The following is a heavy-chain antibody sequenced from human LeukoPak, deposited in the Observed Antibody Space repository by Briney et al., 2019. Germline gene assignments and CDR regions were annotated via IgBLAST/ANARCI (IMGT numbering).Heavy chain of an antibody. CDR3: TRGQASDFDY. V-gene: IGHV3-7*01. Sequence: GGSLRLSCAASGFTFSNDWMTWVRQVPGKGLEGVANIKKDGSTKTYVDSVKGRFTVSRDNAEKSLYLQMNSLRAEDTAVYYCTRGQASDFDYWGQGTLVTVSS. J-gene: IGHJ4*02. CDR2: IKKDGSTK. CDR1: GFTFSNDW.